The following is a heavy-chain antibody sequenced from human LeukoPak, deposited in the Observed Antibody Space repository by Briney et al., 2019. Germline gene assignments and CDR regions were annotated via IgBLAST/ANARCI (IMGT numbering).Heavy chain of an antibody. J-gene: IGHJ6*02. CDR3: AKYMAACSGGSCYSAQAYGKDV. Sequence: GGSLRLSCAASGFTFDDYAMHWVRQAPGKGLEWVSGISWNSGSIGYADSVKGRFTISRDNAKNSLYLQMNSLRAEDTALYYCAKYMAACSGGSCYSAQAYGKDVWDQGTMVAVSS. V-gene: IGHV3-9*01. CDR1: GFTFDDYA. CDR2: ISWNSGSI. D-gene: IGHD2-15*01.